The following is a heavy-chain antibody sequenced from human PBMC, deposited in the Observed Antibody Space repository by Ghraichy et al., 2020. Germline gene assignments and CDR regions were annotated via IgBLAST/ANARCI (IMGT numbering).Heavy chain of an antibody. CDR2: IDHSGST. J-gene: IGHJ4*02. Sequence: SETLSLTCAVYGGSFSGYYWSWIRQPPGKGLEWIGEIDHSGSTNYNPSLKSRVTISVDTPKNQFSLKLTSVTAADTAVYFCARERTKGRGSVVLVAAPFAYWGQGTLVTVSS. CDR3: ARERTKGRGSVVLVAAPFAY. CDR1: GGSFSGYY. V-gene: IGHV4-34*01. D-gene: IGHD2-15*01.